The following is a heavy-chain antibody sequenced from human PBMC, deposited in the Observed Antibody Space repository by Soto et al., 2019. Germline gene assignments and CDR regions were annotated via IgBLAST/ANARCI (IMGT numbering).Heavy chain of an antibody. D-gene: IGHD3-16*02. V-gene: IGHV4-59*08. J-gene: IGHJ5*02. CDR2: IYYSGST. CDR1: GGSISSYY. CDR3: ARLDDYIWGSYRNKGGWFDP. Sequence: SETLSLTCTVSGGSISSYYWSWIRQPPGKGLEWIGYIYYSGSTNYNPSLKSRVTISVDTSKNQFSLKLSSVTAADTAVYYCARLDDYIWGSYRNKGGWFDPWPGNPGHRLL.